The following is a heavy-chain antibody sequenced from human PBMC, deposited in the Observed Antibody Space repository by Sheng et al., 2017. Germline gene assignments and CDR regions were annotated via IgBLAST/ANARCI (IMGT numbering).Heavy chain of an antibody. J-gene: IGHJ5*02. CDR3: ARGARGYCSSTSCYRSHNQHNWFRP. D-gene: IGHD2-2*01. V-gene: IGHV4-34*01. CDR2: INHSGST. CDR1: GGSFSGYY. Sequence: QVQLQQWGAGLLKPSETLSLTCAVYGGSFSGYYWSWIRQPPGKGLEWIGEINHSGSTNYNPSLKSRVTISVDTSKNQFSLKLSSVTAADTAVYYCARGARGYCSSTSCYRSHNQHNWFRPLGP.